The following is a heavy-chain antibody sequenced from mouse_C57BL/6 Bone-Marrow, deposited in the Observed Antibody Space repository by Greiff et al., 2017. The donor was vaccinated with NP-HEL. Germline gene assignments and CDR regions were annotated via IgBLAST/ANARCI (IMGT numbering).Heavy chain of an antibody. CDR1: GFTFSDYG. J-gene: IGHJ3*01. CDR3: ARSITTVVATFAY. Sequence: EVKVVESGGGLVKPGGSLKLSCAASGFTFSDYGMHWVRQAPEKGLEWVAYISSGSSTIYYADTVKGRFTISRDNAKNTLFLQMTSLRSEDTAMYYCARSITTVVATFAYWGQGTLVTVSA. CDR2: ISSGSSTI. V-gene: IGHV5-17*01. D-gene: IGHD1-1*01.